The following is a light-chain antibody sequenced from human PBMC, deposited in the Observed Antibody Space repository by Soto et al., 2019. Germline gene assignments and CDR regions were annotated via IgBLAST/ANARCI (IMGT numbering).Light chain of an antibody. J-gene: IGKJ5*01. V-gene: IGKV3-15*01. CDR3: QQYNNWTFS. CDR2: DVS. Sequence: EIVITQSPATLSVSPGERATLSCRAGQGVTTNFAWYQQKSGQSPRLLIYDVSIRATGVPARFSVSGSETDFTLTISGLKYEDSAVYFCQQYNNWTFSFGQGTRLEIK. CDR1: QGVTTN.